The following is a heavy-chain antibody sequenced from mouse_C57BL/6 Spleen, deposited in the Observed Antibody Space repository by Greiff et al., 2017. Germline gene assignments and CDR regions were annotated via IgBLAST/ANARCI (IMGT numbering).Heavy chain of an antibody. CDR3: TRDEYDAAFFAY. Sequence: VQLQQSGAELVRPGASVTLSCKASGYTFTDYEMHWVKQTPVHGLEWIGAIDPETGGTAYNQKFKGKAILTADKSSSTAYMELRSLTSEDSAVYYCTRDEYDAAFFAYWGQGTLVTVSA. D-gene: IGHD2-4*01. J-gene: IGHJ3*01. CDR1: GYTFTDYE. V-gene: IGHV1-15*01. CDR2: IDPETGGT.